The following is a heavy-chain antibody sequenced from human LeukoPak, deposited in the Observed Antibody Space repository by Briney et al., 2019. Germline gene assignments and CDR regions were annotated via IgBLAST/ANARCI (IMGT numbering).Heavy chain of an antibody. CDR2: ENQDGSEI. J-gene: IGHJ4*02. Sequence: GGSLRLSCVTSGFFFNSYWMSWVRQAPGKGLEWVANENQDGSEIYYVDSVKGRFIMSRDNTKNSFYLQMSSLRVEDTAVYYCARGYPSMYYYGSGIDYWGQGTLVTVSS. CDR1: GFFFNSYW. CDR3: ARGYPSMYYYGSGIDY. D-gene: IGHD3-10*01. V-gene: IGHV3-7*03.